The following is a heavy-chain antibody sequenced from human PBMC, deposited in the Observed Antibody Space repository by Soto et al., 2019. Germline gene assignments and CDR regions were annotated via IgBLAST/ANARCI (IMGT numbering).Heavy chain of an antibody. CDR3: ARRSAAGP. Sequence: QVQLQQWGAGLLKPSETLSLTCAVYGGSFSGYYWSWIRQPPGKGLEWIGEINHSGSTNYNPSLXRXVXXSVDTSKDQFSLMLSSVTAADAAVYYCARRSAAGPWGQGTLVTVSS. D-gene: IGHD6-25*01. V-gene: IGHV4-34*01. J-gene: IGHJ5*02. CDR2: INHSGST. CDR1: GGSFSGYY.